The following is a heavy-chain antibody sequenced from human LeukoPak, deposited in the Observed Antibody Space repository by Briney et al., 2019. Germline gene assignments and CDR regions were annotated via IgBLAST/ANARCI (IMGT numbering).Heavy chain of an antibody. CDR2: IYYSGST. J-gene: IGHJ4*02. Sequence: SQTLSLTCTVSGGSISSGGYYWSWIRQSPGMGLEWIGYIYYSGSTNYNPSLKSRVIISVDTSKNQFSLNLSSVTAADTAVYYCARSSWSYDGHFDSWGQGTLVTVSS. D-gene: IGHD1-26*01. CDR3: ARSSWSYDGHFDS. CDR1: GGSISSGGYY. V-gene: IGHV4-61*08.